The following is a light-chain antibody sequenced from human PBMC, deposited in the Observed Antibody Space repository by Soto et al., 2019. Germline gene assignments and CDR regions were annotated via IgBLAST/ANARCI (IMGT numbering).Light chain of an antibody. CDR3: QQYGSSPLIS. Sequence: TQSPGTLTLAPGVSATLSCRASQTVSITYLTWYQQKPGQAPRLLIFGASKRATGIPDRFSGSGSGRDFTLTISGLAPEEFAVYYCQQYGSSPLISFGQGTRLEIK. V-gene: IGKV3-20*01. CDR2: GAS. J-gene: IGKJ5*01. CDR1: QTVSITY.